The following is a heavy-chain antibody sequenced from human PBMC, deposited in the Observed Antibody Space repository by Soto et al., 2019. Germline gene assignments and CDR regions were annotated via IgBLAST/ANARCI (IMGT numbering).Heavy chain of an antibody. CDR2: IRDRAYNYAT. Sequence: VLLVESGGGLVQPGGSLKLSCAASGFVFKDSSIHWVRQASGKGLEWVGRIRDRAYNYATSYAASVKGRFTISRDDSSNTAFLQMNSLKTEDTAIYYCTRRISAAQDYWGQGTRVTVSS. D-gene: IGHD2-15*01. CDR1: GFVFKDSS. V-gene: IGHV3-73*01. J-gene: IGHJ4*02. CDR3: TRRISAAQDY.